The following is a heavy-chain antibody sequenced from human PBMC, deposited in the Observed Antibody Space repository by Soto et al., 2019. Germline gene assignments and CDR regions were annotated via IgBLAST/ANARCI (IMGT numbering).Heavy chain of an antibody. CDR3: ARSGVYCSSTSGYAGSYYYGMDV. CDR2: IIPIFGTA. Sequence: QVQLVQSGAEVKKPGSSVKVSCKASGGTFSSYAISWVRQAPGQGLEWMGGIIPIFGTANYAQKFQGRGKLSEDESTSTAYMELRSLRSEDTAVYYCARSGVYCSSTSGYAGSYYYGMDVWGHGTTVTVS. CDR1: GGTFSSYA. D-gene: IGHD2-2*01. J-gene: IGHJ6*02. V-gene: IGHV1-69*01.